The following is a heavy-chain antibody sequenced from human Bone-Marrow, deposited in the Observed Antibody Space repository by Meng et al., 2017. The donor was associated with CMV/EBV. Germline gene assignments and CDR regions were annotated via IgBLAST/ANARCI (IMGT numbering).Heavy chain of an antibody. D-gene: IGHD2-8*01. CDR2: ISYAGTNK. CDR1: GFTFSDYA. CDR3: ARAPCRFGVCYMYGYYYGMDV. Sequence: GESLKISCAASGFTFSDYATHWVRQAPGKGLEWVALISYAGTNKYYADSVKGRFTISRDNSKNMLYLQMNSLRAEDTAVYYCARAPCRFGVCYMYGYYYGMDVWGQGTTVTVSS. J-gene: IGHJ6*01. V-gene: IGHV3-30*04.